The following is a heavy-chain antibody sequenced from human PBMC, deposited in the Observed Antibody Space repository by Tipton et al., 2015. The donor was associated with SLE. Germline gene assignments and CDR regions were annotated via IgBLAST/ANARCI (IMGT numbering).Heavy chain of an antibody. J-gene: IGHJ4*01. Sequence: QLVQSGAEMTKPGESLKISCKGSGYNFNTYWIGWVRQMPGKGLDWMGVIYPVDSDTRYSPSFRGQVTISADKSISTAYLQWTSLKASDTATYYCARGANSPGNGFDYWGQGTLVTVSS. V-gene: IGHV5-51*03. CDR1: GYNFNTYW. D-gene: IGHD2-8*01. CDR2: IYPVDSDT. CDR3: ARGANSPGNGFDY.